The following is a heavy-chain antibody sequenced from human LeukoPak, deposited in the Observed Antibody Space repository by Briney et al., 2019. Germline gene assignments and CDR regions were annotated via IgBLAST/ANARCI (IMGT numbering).Heavy chain of an antibody. CDR1: GFTFSSYS. D-gene: IGHD1-26*01. CDR2: IRSSSSDI. CDR3: ARVRSGSLDY. V-gene: IGHV3-21*01. Sequence: GGSLRLSCAASGFTFSSYSMNWVRQAPGKGLEWVSFIRSSSSDIYYADSVKGRFTISRDNAKNSLYLQMDSLKAEDTAVYYCARVRSGSLDYWGQGTLVTVPS. J-gene: IGHJ4*02.